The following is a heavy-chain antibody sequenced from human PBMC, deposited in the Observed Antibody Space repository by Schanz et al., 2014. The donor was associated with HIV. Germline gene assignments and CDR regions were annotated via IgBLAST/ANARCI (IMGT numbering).Heavy chain of an antibody. CDR3: AKAKSPWTFYYYGMDV. Sequence: VQLVESGGAVVQPGGSLRLSCAASGFIFDEYTMHWVRQAPGKGLEWVSLITWDGGSTYYADSVKGRFTISRDNAKNSLYLQMNSLRAEDTALYYCAKAKSPWTFYYYGMDVWGQGTTVTVSS. CDR1: GFIFDEYT. V-gene: IGHV3-43*01. CDR2: ITWDGGST. J-gene: IGHJ6*02.